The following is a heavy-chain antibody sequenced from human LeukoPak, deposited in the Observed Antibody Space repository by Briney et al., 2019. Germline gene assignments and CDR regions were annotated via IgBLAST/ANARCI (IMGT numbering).Heavy chain of an antibody. CDR3: ARNAAITRTCDY. D-gene: IGHD1-7*01. V-gene: IGHV4-34*09. Sequence: SETLSLTCAVYGGSFSGYYWSWIRQPPGKGLEWIGEINHSGSTYYNPSLKSRVTISVDTSKNQFSLKLSSVTAADTAVYYCARNAAITRTCDYWGQGTLVTVSS. CDR1: GGSFSGYY. CDR2: INHSGST. J-gene: IGHJ4*02.